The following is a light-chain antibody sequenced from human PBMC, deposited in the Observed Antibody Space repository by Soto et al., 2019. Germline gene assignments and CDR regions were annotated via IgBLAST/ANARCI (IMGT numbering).Light chain of an antibody. Sequence: DLEMTQSPSTLGSSVGEGGPITWGASRGISSYLAWYQQKPGKAPKLQVYAASTLQSGVPSRFSGSGSGTDFTLTISSLQPEDFATYYCQQLHSYPITVGQVTRLEIK. CDR3: QQLHSYPIT. CDR1: RGISSY. J-gene: IGKJ5*01. V-gene: IGKV1-9*01. CDR2: AAS.